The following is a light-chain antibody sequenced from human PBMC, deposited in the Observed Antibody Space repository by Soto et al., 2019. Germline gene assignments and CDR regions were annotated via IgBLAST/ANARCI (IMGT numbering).Light chain of an antibody. J-gene: IGKJ1*01. V-gene: IGKV3-20*01. CDR3: QQYGSSPGT. CDR1: QSVRDNY. Sequence: EIVLTQSPGTVSLSPWERATLSWGASQSVRDNYLAWYQQKPGQAPSLPIFDTSRRATGIPDRFTGSGSGTDFALTISRVEPQDIAVYFCQQYGSSPGTFGQGTKVDIK. CDR2: DTS.